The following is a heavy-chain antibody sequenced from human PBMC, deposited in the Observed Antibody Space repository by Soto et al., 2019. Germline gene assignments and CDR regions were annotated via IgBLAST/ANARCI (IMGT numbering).Heavy chain of an antibody. Sequence: SETLSFTCTVSGGSTSSDNYWSWIRHPPGKGLEWIGHIYYSGNTDYNPSLKSRLAISIDTSKNQFSLKLSSVPAADTAVYFCARERGESSDGLYCFDSWGQGSLVTVCS. D-gene: IGHD3-10*01. V-gene: IGHV4-30-4*08. CDR1: GGSTSSDNY. CDR2: IYYSGNT. CDR3: ARERGESSDGLYCFDS. J-gene: IGHJ4*02.